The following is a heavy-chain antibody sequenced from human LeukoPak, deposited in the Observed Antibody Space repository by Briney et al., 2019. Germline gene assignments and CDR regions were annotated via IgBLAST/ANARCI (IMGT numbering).Heavy chain of an antibody. Sequence: RSLRLSCTASGFTFGDYLMSWFRQAPGKGLEWIGFISGGTTEYAASVKGRFTISRDDSTSIAYLQTNSLTTEDTAVYYCSRGSGWLSVYWGQGTLVTVSS. CDR1: GFTFGDYL. CDR3: SRGSGWLSVY. J-gene: IGHJ4*02. V-gene: IGHV3-49*03. CDR2: ISGGTT. D-gene: IGHD6-19*01.